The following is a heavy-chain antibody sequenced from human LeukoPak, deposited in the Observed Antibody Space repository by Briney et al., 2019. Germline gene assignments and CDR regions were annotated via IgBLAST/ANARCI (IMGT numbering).Heavy chain of an antibody. CDR1: GGSFSGYY. CDR3: SYGGNWAGDY. J-gene: IGHJ4*02. Sequence: SETLSLTCAVYGGSFSGYYWSWIRQPPGKGPEWIGEINHSGSTNYNPSLKSRVTISVDTSKNQFSLKLSSVTAADTAVYYCSYGGNWAGDYWGQGTLVTVSS. V-gene: IGHV4-34*01. CDR2: INHSGST. D-gene: IGHD4-23*01.